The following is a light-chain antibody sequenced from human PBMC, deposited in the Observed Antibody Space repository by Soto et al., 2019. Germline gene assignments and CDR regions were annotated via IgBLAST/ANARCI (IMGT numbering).Light chain of an antibody. CDR1: QDISNY. Sequence: DIQMTHSPSSLSASVGDIVTITCQASQDISNYLNWYQQKPGKAPKLLIYDASNLETGVPSRFSGSGSGTEFTLTISSLQPDDFATYYRQQYNSYSWTFGQGTKVDIK. J-gene: IGKJ1*01. V-gene: IGKV1-33*01. CDR3: QQYNSYSWT. CDR2: DAS.